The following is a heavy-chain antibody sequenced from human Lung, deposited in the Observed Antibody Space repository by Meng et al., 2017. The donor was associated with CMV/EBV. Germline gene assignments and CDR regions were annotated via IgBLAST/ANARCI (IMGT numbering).Heavy chain of an antibody. CDR1: GYTLSELS. Sequence: SXXVSXKVSGYTLSELSMHWVRQAPGKGLEWMGGFDPEDGEAIYAQKFQGRVTMTEDTSTDTAYMELSSLRSDDTAVYYCAKVPRFYSYYGLDVWGQGTTVTVSS. V-gene: IGHV1-24*01. CDR3: AKVPRFYSYYGLDV. D-gene: IGHD3-10*01. J-gene: IGHJ6*02. CDR2: FDPEDGEA.